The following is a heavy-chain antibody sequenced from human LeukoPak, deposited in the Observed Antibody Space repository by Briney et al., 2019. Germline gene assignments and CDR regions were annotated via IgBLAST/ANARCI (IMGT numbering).Heavy chain of an antibody. V-gene: IGHV3-30*18. Sequence: PGGSLRLSCAASGFTFSDYGMHWVRQAPAKGLEWVAVISYDGSNKLYADSVKGRFTISRDNCKNTLYLQMNSLRAEDTAVYYCAKARAIGVAGYDYYYYGMDVWGQGTTVTVSS. CDR3: AKARAIGVAGYDYYYYGMDV. CDR1: GFTFSDYG. CDR2: ISYDGSNK. D-gene: IGHD6-19*01. J-gene: IGHJ6*02.